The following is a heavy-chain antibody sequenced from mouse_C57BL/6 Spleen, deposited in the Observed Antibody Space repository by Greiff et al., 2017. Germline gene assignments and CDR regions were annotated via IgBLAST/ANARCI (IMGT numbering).Heavy chain of an antibody. J-gene: IGHJ4*01. CDR3: AMGAAQASYAMDY. CDR1: GYTFTSYW. Sequence: VQLQQSGAELVKPGASVKLSCKASGYTFTSYWMHWVKQRPGQGLEWIGMIHPNSGSTNYNEKFKSKATLTVDKSSSTAYMQLSSLTSEDSTVYYCAMGAAQASYAMDYWGQGTSVTVSS. D-gene: IGHD3-2*02. CDR2: IHPNSGST. V-gene: IGHV1-64*01.